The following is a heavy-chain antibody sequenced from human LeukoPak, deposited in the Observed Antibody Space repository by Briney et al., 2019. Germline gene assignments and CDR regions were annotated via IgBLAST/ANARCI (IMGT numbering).Heavy chain of an antibody. J-gene: IGHJ4*02. V-gene: IGHV1-18*01. CDR1: GYTFTSYG. CDR3: ARGPETPYYYGSGRANFDY. CDR2: ISAYNGNT. Sequence: ASVKVSCKASGYTFTSYGISWVRQAPGQGLEWMGWISAYNGNTNYAQKLQGRVTMTTDTSTSTAYMELSSLRSEDTAVYYCARGPETPYYYGSGRANFDYWGQGTLVTVSS. D-gene: IGHD3-10*01.